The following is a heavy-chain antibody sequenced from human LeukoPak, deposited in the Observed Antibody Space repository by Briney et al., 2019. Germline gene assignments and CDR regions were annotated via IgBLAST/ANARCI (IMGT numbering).Heavy chain of an antibody. CDR1: GGSISSYY. J-gene: IGHJ2*01. V-gene: IGHV4-59*08. CDR3: ARQYYDSSGYYVYWYFDL. CDR2: IYYSGST. D-gene: IGHD3-22*01. Sequence: SETLSLTCTVSGGSISSYYWSWIRQPPGKGLEWIGYIYYSGSTNYNPSLKSRVTISVDTSKNQFSLKLSSVTAADTAVYYCARQYYDSSGYYVYWYFDLWGRGTLVTVSS.